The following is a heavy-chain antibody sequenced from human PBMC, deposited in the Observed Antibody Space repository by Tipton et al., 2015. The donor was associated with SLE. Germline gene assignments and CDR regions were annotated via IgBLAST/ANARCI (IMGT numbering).Heavy chain of an antibody. CDR2: ISYDGSNT. Sequence: SLRLSCVVSGFTFSTYGMHWVRQAPGKGLEWVAVISYDGSNTYYADSVKGRFTISRDNSKNTLYLQMNSLRREDTAKYYCARDRIIAGADGPWFDPWGQGTLVTVSS. CDR3: ARDRIIAGADGPWFDP. J-gene: IGHJ5*02. CDR1: GFTFSTYG. V-gene: IGHV3-30*03. D-gene: IGHD6-19*01.